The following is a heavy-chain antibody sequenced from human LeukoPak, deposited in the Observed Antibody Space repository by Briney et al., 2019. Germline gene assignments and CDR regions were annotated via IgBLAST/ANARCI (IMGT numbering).Heavy chain of an antibody. CDR2: INTDGTST. Sequence: PGGSLRLTCAASGFTFSDYWMHWVRQAPGKGLVWVSRINTDGTSTKYADSVKGRFTISRDNARNTVYLQMNSLRGEDTAVYYCARARYSYTGIVDYWGQGTLVTVSS. CDR3: ARARYSYTGIVDY. J-gene: IGHJ4*02. D-gene: IGHD5-18*01. V-gene: IGHV3-74*01. CDR1: GFTFSDYW.